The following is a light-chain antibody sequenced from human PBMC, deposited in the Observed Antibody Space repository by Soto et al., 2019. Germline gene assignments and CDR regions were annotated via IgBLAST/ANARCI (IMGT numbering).Light chain of an antibody. J-gene: IGKJ5*01. Sequence: DLVMSQSPLSLPVPTGEPVSIXXRSXQSLLHSKGYHYADGYLQKPGKSPQXXRDLGSHRASGGPDRFSGSGAGTDFTLKSSRVEAEDVGVYSCMQALQTTPTFGQGTRLEIK. V-gene: IGKV2-28*01. CDR3: MQALQTTPT. CDR2: LGS. CDR1: QSLLHSKGYHY.